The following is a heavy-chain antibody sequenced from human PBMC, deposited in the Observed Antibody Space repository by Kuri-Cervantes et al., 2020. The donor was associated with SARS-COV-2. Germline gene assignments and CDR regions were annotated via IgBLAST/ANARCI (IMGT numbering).Heavy chain of an antibody. J-gene: IGHJ4*02. V-gene: IGHV3-33*08. CDR3: ARVSHRGSGYQNPPDY. CDR2: IWYDGSNK. Sequence: LSLTCAASGFTFSSYGMHWVRQAPGKGLEWVTVIWYDGSNKYYADSVKGRFTISRDNSKNTLYLQVNSLRAEDTAVYYCARVSHRGSGYQNPPDYWGQGTLVTVSS. CDR1: GFTFSSYG. D-gene: IGHD3-3*01.